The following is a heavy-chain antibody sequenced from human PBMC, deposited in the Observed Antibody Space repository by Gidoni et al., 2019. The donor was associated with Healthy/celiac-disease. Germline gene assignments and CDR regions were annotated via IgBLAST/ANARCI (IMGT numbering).Heavy chain of an antibody. Sequence: QLQLQESGPGLVKPSETLSLTCTVSGGSISSSSYYWGWIRQPPGKGLEWIGSIYYSGSTYYNPSLKSRVTISVDTSKNQFSLKLSSVTAADTAVYYCARRASSSWGRGEYYFDYWGQGTLVTVSS. CDR1: GGSISSSSYY. J-gene: IGHJ4*02. V-gene: IGHV4-39*01. D-gene: IGHD6-13*01. CDR2: IYYSGST. CDR3: ARRASSSWGRGEYYFDY.